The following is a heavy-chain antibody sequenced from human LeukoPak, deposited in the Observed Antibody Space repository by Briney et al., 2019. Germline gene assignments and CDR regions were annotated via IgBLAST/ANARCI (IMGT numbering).Heavy chain of an antibody. Sequence: ASVKVSCKASGYTFTSYGISWVRQAPGQGLEWMGWISAYNGNTNYAQRLQGRVTMTTDTSTSTAYMELRSLRSDDTAVYYCAREDSSGYSFDYWGQGTLVTVSS. CDR2: ISAYNGNT. J-gene: IGHJ4*02. CDR1: GYTFTSYG. V-gene: IGHV1-18*01. CDR3: AREDSSGYSFDY. D-gene: IGHD3-22*01.